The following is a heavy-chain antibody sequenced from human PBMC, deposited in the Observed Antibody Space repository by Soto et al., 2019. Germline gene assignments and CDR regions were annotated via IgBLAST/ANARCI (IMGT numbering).Heavy chain of an antibody. CDR3: ARHQGRYYDYVWGSPRDDAFDI. D-gene: IGHD3-16*01. J-gene: IGHJ3*02. Sequence: SETLSLTCTVSGGSISSYYWSWIRQPPGKGLEWIGYIYYSGSTNYNPSLKSRVTISVDTSKNQFSLKLSSVTAADTAVYCCARHQGRYYDYVWGSPRDDAFDIWGQGTMVTVS. CDR1: GGSISSYY. CDR2: IYYSGST. V-gene: IGHV4-59*01.